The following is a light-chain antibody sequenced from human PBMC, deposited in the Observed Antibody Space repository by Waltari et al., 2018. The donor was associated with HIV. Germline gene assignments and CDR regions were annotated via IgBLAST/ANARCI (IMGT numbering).Light chain of an antibody. CDR3: QQLHPYPIT. V-gene: IGKV1-9*01. Sequence: DIQLTQSPSFLSASVGDRVTITCRASQGVSSYLAWYQREPGKAPKLLSYAASTVQSGVPSRFGGSGSGTEFTLTISCLQPEDFATYYCQQLHPYPITFGQGTRLEIK. J-gene: IGKJ5*01. CDR2: AAS. CDR1: QGVSSY.